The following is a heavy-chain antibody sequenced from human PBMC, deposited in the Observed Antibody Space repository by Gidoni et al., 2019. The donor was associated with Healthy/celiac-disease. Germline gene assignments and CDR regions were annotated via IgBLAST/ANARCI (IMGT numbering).Heavy chain of an antibody. Sequence: SVKGRFTISRDDSKNTAYLQMNSLKTEDTAVYYCTRRGEDYYYYYMDVWGKGTTVTVSS. V-gene: IGHV3-73*01. CDR3: TRRGEDYYYYYMDV. J-gene: IGHJ6*03.